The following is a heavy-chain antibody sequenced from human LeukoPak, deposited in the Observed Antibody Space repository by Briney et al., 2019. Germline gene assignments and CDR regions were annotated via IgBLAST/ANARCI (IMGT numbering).Heavy chain of an antibody. D-gene: IGHD1-26*01. J-gene: IGHJ4*02. CDR3: ARGSVGATEFDY. CDR1: GGSISSGGYY. V-gene: IGHV4-31*03. CDR2: IYYSGST. Sequence: SETLSLTCTVSGGSISSGGYYWSWIRQHPGKGLEWIGYIYYSGSTYYNPSLKSRVSISVDTSKNQVSLKLSSVTAADTAVYYCARGSVGATEFDYWGQGTLVTVSS.